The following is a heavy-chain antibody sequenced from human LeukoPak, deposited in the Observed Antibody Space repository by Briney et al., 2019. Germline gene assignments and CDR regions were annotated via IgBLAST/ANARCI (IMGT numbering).Heavy chain of an antibody. J-gene: IGHJ4*02. Sequence: GGSLRLSCAVSGFTFSSYSMNWVRQAPGKGLEWVSSFSSSSSYIYYADSVKGRFTISRDNAKNSLYLQMNSLRAEDTAVYYCARDSGIAVAGSLDYWGQGTLVTVSS. D-gene: IGHD6-19*01. V-gene: IGHV3-21*01. CDR1: GFTFSSYS. CDR2: FSSSSSYI. CDR3: ARDSGIAVAGSLDY.